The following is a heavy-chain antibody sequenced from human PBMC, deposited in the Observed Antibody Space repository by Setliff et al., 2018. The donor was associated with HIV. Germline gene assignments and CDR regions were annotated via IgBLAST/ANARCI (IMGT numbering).Heavy chain of an antibody. CDR3: ARERRGGYSGYDSHWYFDL. CDR1: GGYISSYY. V-gene: IGHV4-59*01. CDR2: IDYSGST. D-gene: IGHD5-12*01. J-gene: IGHJ2*01. Sequence: SETLSLTCTVSGGYISSYYWNWIRQPPGKGLEWIGYIDYSGSTNYNTSLRSRVTISLDTSKNQFSLKLSSVTAADPAVYYCARERRGGYSGYDSHWYFDLWGRGTLVTVSS.